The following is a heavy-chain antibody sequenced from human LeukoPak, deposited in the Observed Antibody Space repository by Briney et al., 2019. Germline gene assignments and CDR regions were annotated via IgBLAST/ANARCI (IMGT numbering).Heavy chain of an antibody. CDR1: GFTFSSYW. J-gene: IGHJ4*02. CDR3: AGDIAVAGSYFDY. Sequence: GGSLRLSCAASGFTFSSYWMHWVRQAPGKGLVWVSRINSDGSSTSYADSVKGRFTISRDSAKNTLYLQMNSLRAEDTAVYYCAGDIAVAGSYFDYWGQGTLVTVSS. V-gene: IGHV3-74*01. CDR2: INSDGSST. D-gene: IGHD6-19*01.